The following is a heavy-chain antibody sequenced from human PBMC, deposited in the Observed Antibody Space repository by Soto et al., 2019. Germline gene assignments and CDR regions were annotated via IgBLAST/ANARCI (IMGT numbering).Heavy chain of an antibody. D-gene: IGHD6-13*01. J-gene: IGHJ1*01. V-gene: IGHV3-30*03. CDR1: GFTFSGYG. Sequence: HVQLMESGGGMVQPGRSLRLSCAASGFTFSGYGMHWIRQAPGKGLEWVAVISYDGSNKYYADSVRGRFSISRDNSXXTLYLRMYSLRVEDTAVYYWATKVAALDSAEYFQHWGQGTLVTVSS. CDR3: ATKVAALDSAEYFQH. CDR2: ISYDGSNK.